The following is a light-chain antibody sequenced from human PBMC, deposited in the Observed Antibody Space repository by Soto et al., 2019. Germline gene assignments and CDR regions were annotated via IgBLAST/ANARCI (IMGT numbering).Light chain of an antibody. J-gene: IGKJ1*01. CDR3: DQDNSWAPGT. Sequence: EIVLTQSPGTLSLSPGERATLSCRASQSVASRNLAWYQQKSGQAPRLLIYGTSTRATGIPARFSGSGSGTEFTLTIISLQSKDVVEEYCDQDNSWAPGTLGEGTKVDIK. CDR1: QSVASRN. V-gene: IGKV3-15*01. CDR2: GTS.